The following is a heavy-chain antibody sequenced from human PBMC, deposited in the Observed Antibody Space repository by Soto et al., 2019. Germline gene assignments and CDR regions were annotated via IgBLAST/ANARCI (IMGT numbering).Heavy chain of an antibody. CDR2: IYYSGST. J-gene: IGHJ4*02. Sequence: SETLSLTCTVSGGSISSGDYYWSWIRQPPGRGLEWIGYIYYSGSTYYNPSLKSRVTISVDTSKNQFSLKLSSVTAADTAVYYCARVGYYYDSSGYYYSDYWGQGTLVTVSS. D-gene: IGHD3-22*01. V-gene: IGHV4-30-4*01. CDR3: ARVGYYYDSSGYYYSDY. CDR1: GGSISSGDYY.